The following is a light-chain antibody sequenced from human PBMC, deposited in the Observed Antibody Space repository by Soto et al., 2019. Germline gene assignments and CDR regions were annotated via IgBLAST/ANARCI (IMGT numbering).Light chain of an antibody. CDR2: DAS. CDR1: QSISSW. V-gene: IGKV1-5*01. J-gene: IGKJ1*01. CDR3: QQYNSYRT. Sequence: DIQMTQSPSTLSASVGDRVTIPCRASQSISSWLAWYQQKPGKAPKLLIYDASSLESGVPSRLSGSGSGTEFTLTIRSLQPDDFATYYSQQYNSYRTFGQGTKVDIK.